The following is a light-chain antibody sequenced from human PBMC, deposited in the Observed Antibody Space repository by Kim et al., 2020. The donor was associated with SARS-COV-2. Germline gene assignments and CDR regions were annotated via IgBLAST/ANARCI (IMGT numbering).Light chain of an antibody. J-gene: IGLJ2*01. V-gene: IGLV3-1*01. CDR2: QDS. CDR1: KLGDKY. CDR3: QAWDSSTDVV. Sequence: SPGSAASIADSGEKLGDKYACWYQQKPGQSPVLVIYQDSKRPSGIPERFSGSNSGNTATLTISGTQAMDEADYYCQAWDSSTDVVFGGGTQLTVL.